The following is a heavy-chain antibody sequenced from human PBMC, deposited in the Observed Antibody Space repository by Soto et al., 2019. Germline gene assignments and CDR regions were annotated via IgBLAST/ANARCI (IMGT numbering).Heavy chain of an antibody. J-gene: IGHJ6*02. V-gene: IGHV6-1*01. CDR1: GDSVSSNSAA. Sequence: SQTLSLTCASSGDSVSSNSAAWNWIRQSPSRGLEWLGRTYYRSKWYNDYAVSVKSRITINPDTSKNQFSLQLNSVTPEDTAVYYCARDIVLVPAAPAPYYYYYYGMDVCGQGTTVTVSS. CDR3: ARDIVLVPAAPAPYYYYYYGMDV. D-gene: IGHD2-2*01. CDR2: TYYRSKWYN.